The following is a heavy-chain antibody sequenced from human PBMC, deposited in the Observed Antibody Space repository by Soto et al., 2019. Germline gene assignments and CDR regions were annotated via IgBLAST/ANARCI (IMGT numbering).Heavy chain of an antibody. CDR1: GFTFSSYG. D-gene: IGHD3-3*01. Sequence: GGSLRLSCAASGFTFSSYGMHWVRQAPGKGLEWVAVISYDGSNKYYADSVKGRFTISRDNSKNTLYLQMNSLRAEDTAVYYCAKDRGDYDFWSGYYRSGYMDVWGKGTTVTVSS. CDR3: AKDRGDYDFWSGYYRSGYMDV. V-gene: IGHV3-30*18. J-gene: IGHJ6*03. CDR2: ISYDGSNK.